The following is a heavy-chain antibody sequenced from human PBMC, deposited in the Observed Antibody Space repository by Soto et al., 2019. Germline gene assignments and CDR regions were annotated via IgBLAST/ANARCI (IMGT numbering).Heavy chain of an antibody. Sequence: QVQLVQSGDEVKKPGASVKDSCKASGYTFTSYAMHWMRQAPGQRLEWMGWINAGNGNTKYSQKFQGRVTITRDTSASTAYMELSSLRSEDTAVYYCARGQYYDIHDYWGQGTLVTVSS. V-gene: IGHV1-3*01. D-gene: IGHD3-22*01. CDR2: INAGNGNT. CDR1: GYTFTSYA. J-gene: IGHJ4*02. CDR3: ARGQYYDIHDY.